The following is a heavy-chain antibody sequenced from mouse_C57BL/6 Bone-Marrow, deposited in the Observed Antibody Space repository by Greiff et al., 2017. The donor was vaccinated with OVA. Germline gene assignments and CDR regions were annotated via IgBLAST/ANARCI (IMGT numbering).Heavy chain of an antibody. D-gene: IGHD4-1*01. CDR2: ISSGGDNI. CDR3: TRAGTGY. J-gene: IGHJ2*01. CDR1: GFTFSSYA. V-gene: IGHV5-9-1*02. Sequence: EVHLVESGEGLVKPGGSLKLSCAVSGFTFSSYAMSWVRQTPEKRLEWVAYISSGGDNINYADTVKGRYTISRDNARNTLYLQMSSLKSEDTAMYYCTRAGTGYWGQGTTLTVSS.